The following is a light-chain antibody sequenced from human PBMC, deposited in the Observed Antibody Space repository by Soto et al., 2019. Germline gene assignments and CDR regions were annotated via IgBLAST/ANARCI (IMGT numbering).Light chain of an antibody. V-gene: IGKV3-20*01. CDR2: GAS. J-gene: IGKJ1*01. CDR1: QSLTNNY. Sequence: EIVLTQSPGTLSLSPGERATLSCRASQSLTNNYFAWYQQKPGRALRLLIDGASTRATGIPDRFSGSGSGTDFTLNSSRLEPEDVAVYYCQQYEAVVTFGQGTKVEI. CDR3: QQYEAVVT.